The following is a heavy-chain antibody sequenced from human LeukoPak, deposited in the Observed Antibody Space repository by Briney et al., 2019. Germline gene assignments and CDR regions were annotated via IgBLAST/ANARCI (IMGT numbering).Heavy chain of an antibody. V-gene: IGHV3-30*04. Sequence: GGSLRLSCAASGFTFSSYAMHWVRQAPGKGLEWVAVISYDGSNKYYADSVKGRFTISRDNSKNTLYLQMNSLRAEDTAVYYCARGMVPRGFVAPTGPHYYYYYYGMDVWGQGTTVTVSS. CDR1: GFTFSSYA. CDR3: ARGMVPRGFVAPTGPHYYYYYYGMDV. J-gene: IGHJ6*02. D-gene: IGHD2-15*01. CDR2: ISYDGSNK.